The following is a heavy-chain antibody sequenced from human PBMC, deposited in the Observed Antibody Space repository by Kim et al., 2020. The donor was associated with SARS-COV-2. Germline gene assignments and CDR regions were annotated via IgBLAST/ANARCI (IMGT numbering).Heavy chain of an antibody. CDR3: AKIWITMVRGVHYFDY. CDR1: GFTFSSYA. Sequence: GGSLRLSCAASGFTFSSYAMSWVRQAPGKGLEWVSAISGSGGSTCYADSVKGRFTISRDNSKNTLYLQMNSLRAEDTAVYYCAKIWITMVRGVHYFDYWGQGTLVTVSS. CDR2: ISGSGGST. J-gene: IGHJ4*02. V-gene: IGHV3-23*01. D-gene: IGHD3-10*01.